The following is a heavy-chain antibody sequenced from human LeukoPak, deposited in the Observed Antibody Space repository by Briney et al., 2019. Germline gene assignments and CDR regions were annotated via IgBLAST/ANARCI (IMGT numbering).Heavy chain of an antibody. CDR2: IYYGGST. CDR3: ARGSLGYCSSTSCYGGFDY. Sequence: PSETLSLTCTVSGGAISSYSWSWVRQPPAKGLQWIADIYYGGSTKYNPSLKSRVTISVDKSKNQFSLKLGSVTAADTAVYYCARGSLGYCSSTSCYGGFDYWGQGTLVTVSS. CDR1: GGAISSYS. V-gene: IGHV4-59*12. J-gene: IGHJ4*02. D-gene: IGHD2-2*01.